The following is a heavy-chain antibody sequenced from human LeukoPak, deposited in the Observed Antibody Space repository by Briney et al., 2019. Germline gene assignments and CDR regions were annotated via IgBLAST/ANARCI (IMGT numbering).Heavy chain of an antibody. J-gene: IGHJ6*03. CDR2: INPNSGGT. D-gene: IGHD5-12*01. CDR3: ARDARGENSGYESYYMDV. V-gene: IGHV1-2*02. CDR1: GYTFTGYY. Sequence: GASVKVSCKASGYTFTGYYMHWVRQAPGQGLEWMGWINPNSGGTNYAQKFQGRVTMTRDTSISTAYMELSRLRSDDTAVYYCARDARGENSGYESYYMDVWGKGTTVTISS.